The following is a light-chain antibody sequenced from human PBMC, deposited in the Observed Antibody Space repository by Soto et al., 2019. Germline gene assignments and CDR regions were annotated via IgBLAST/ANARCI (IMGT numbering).Light chain of an antibody. CDR1: STDVGGYNS. J-gene: IGLJ2*01. CDR2: EVD. V-gene: IGLV2-8*01. Sequence: QSALTQPPSASGSPGQSVTVSCTGTSTDVGGYNSVSWYQQHPGKAPKLIIYEVDKRPSGVPDRFSGSKSDNTASLTVFGLQDDDEADYFCSSYAGSDILLFGGGTKLTVL. CDR3: SSYAGSDILL.